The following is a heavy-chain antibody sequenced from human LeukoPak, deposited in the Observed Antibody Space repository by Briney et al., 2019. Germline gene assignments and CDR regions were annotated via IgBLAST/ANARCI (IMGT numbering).Heavy chain of an antibody. Sequence: SETLSLTCTVSGGSISRNNYYWDWIRQPPGKGLEYIGSIYYSGSTYYTPSLKSRVTISVHTSKNQFSLKLSSVTATDTAAYYCTRHRGSSSNFDYWGQGTLVTVSS. V-gene: IGHV4-39*01. CDR3: TRHRGSSSNFDY. CDR2: IYYSGST. D-gene: IGHD6-6*01. CDR1: GGSISRNNYY. J-gene: IGHJ4*02.